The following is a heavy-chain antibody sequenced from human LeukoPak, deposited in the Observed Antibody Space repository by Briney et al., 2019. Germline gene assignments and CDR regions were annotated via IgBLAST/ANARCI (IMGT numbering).Heavy chain of an antibody. J-gene: IGHJ4*02. V-gene: IGHV3-21*01. CDR2: ISSSSSYI. Sequence: GGSLRLSCAASGFTFSSYSMNWVRQAPGKGLEWVSSISSSSSYIYYADSVKGRFTISRGNAKNSLYLQMNSLRAEDTAVYYCAKEGDYYGSGSYGYWGQGTLVTVSS. CDR3: AKEGDYYGSGSYGY. CDR1: GFTFSSYS. D-gene: IGHD3-10*01.